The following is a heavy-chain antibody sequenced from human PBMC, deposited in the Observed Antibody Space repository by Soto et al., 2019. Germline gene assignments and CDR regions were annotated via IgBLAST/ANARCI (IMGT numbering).Heavy chain of an antibody. CDR1: GFTFSSYA. J-gene: IGHJ5*02. CDR2: ISYDGSNK. D-gene: IGHD3-9*01. V-gene: IGHV3-30-3*01. Sequence: ESGGGVVQPGRSLRLSCAASGFTFSSYAMHWVRQAPGKGLEWVAVISYDGSNKYYADSVKGRFTISRDNSKNTLYLQMNSLRAEDTAVYYCARDHDDILTGPLWFDPWGQGTLVTVSS. CDR3: ARDHDDILTGPLWFDP.